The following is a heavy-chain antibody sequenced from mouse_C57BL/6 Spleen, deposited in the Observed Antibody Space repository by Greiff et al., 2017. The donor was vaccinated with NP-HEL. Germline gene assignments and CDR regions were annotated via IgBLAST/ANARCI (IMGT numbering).Heavy chain of an antibody. CDR2: IDPEDGDT. J-gene: IGHJ3*01. V-gene: IGHV14-1*01. CDR3: TTISNLAWLAY. Sequence: EVQLQQSGAELVRPGASVKLSCTASGFNIKDYYMHWVKQRPEQGLEWIGRIDPEDGDTEYAPKFQGKATMTADTSSNTAYLQLSSLTSEDTAVYYCTTISNLAWLAYWGQGTLVTVSA. D-gene: IGHD2-5*01. CDR1: GFNIKDYY.